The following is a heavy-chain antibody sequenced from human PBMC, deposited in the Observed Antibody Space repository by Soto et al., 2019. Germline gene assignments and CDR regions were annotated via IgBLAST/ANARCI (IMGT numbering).Heavy chain of an antibody. CDR2: TIPILGTA. CDR3: ARGNALDI. V-gene: IGHV1-69*13. J-gene: IGHJ6*02. CDR1: GGTFSSFA. Sequence: SVKVSCKASGGTFSSFAINWVRQAPGQGPEWMGGTIPILGTANYAQKFQGRVTIIADETTNTASLELTSLRSEDTAVYYCARGNALDIWGQGTTVTVSS.